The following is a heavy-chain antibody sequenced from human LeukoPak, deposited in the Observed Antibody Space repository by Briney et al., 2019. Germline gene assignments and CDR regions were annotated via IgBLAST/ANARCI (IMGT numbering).Heavy chain of an antibody. V-gene: IGHV3-23*01. CDR1: RFTFRSYA. CDR2: ISGSGGST. CDR3: AKDQADYGDYDY. Sequence: GGSLRLSCAASRFTFRSYAMSWVRQAPGEGLEWVSDISGSGGSTYYVDSVKARFTISRDNSRNTLYLQMDSLRAEDTAVYYCAKDQADYGDYDYWGQGTLVTVSS. D-gene: IGHD4-17*01. J-gene: IGHJ4*02.